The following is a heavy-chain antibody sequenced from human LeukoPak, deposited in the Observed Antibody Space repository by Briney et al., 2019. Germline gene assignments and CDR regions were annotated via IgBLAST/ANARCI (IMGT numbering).Heavy chain of an antibody. Sequence: ASVKVSCKASGYTFTGYYMHWVRQAPGQGLEWMGWINPNSGGTNYAQKFQGRVTMTRNTSISTAYMELSSLRSEDTAVYYCARRHRIPYRTSYYYDSSGRSSRDAFDIWGQGTMVTVSS. D-gene: IGHD3-22*01. CDR2: INPNSGGT. J-gene: IGHJ3*02. CDR3: ARRHRIPYRTSYYYDSSGRSSRDAFDI. V-gene: IGHV1-2*02. CDR1: GYTFTGYY.